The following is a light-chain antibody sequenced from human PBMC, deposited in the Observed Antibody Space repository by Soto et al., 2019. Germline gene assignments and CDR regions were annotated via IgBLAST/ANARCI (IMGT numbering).Light chain of an antibody. V-gene: IGKV3-15*01. CDR3: QQYNKWPPFT. CDR1: QSVSVN. J-gene: IGKJ2*01. CDR2: GAS. Sequence: EIVMTQSPATLSVSPGERATLSCRASQSVSVNLAWYQQKPGQAPRRLIFGASTRATGIPARFSGSGSGTEFTLTISSLQSEDFAVYYCQQYNKWPPFTFGQGTKLEIK.